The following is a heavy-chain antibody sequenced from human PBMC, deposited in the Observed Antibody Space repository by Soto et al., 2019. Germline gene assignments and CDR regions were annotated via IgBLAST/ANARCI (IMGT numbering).Heavy chain of an antibody. J-gene: IGHJ4*02. V-gene: IGHV3-48*03. CDR3: ARESFSASPNFFDY. Sequence: PVGSLRLSCAASGFAFSNYEMNWVRQAPGKGLEWVSYISLSGSTIYYADSVKGRFTTSRDDAKNSLYLQMDSLRADDTAVYYCARESFSASPNFFDYWGQGTLVTVSS. CDR1: GFAFSNYE. D-gene: IGHD3-3*02. CDR2: ISLSGSTI.